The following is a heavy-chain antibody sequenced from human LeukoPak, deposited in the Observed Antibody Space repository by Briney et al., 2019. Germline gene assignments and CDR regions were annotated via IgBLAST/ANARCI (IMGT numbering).Heavy chain of an antibody. CDR2: INWNGGST. Sequence: GGSLRLSCVVSGFTFSSYWMSWVRQAPGKGLEWGSGINWNGGSTGYADSVKGRFTIARDNAKNSLYLQMNSLRAEDTALYYCAREKPFYDSSGYYYPIAFDYWGQGTLVTVSS. V-gene: IGHV3-20*04. J-gene: IGHJ4*02. CDR3: AREKPFYDSSGYYYPIAFDY. D-gene: IGHD3-22*01. CDR1: GFTFSSYW.